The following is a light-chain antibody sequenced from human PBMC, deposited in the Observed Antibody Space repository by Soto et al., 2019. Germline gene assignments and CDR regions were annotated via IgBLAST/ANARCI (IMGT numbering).Light chain of an antibody. V-gene: IGKV1-27*01. CDR3: QKYNSAPRA. CDR2: DAS. Sequence: DIQMTQSPSSLSASVGDRVTITCRACQGISNFLAWYQQKPGKVPKLLIYDASTLQSGVPSRFSGSGSGTDFTLTISSLQPEDVATYYCQKYNSAPRAFGQGTKVEIK. J-gene: IGKJ1*01. CDR1: QGISNF.